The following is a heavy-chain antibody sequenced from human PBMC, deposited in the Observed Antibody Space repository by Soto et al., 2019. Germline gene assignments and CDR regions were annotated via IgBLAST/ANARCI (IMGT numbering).Heavy chain of an antibody. D-gene: IGHD6-13*01. J-gene: IGHJ4*02. V-gene: IGHV3-23*01. Sequence: PGGSLRLSCAASGFTFSSCVMYWVRQAPGKGLEWISAISNSGDQTYYADSVKGRFAISRDNSKNALSLQMNSLRADDTAVYYCAKLGVRIATGGIDYWGQGTLVTVSS. CDR1: GFTFSSCV. CDR3: AKLGVRIATGGIDY. CDR2: ISNSGDQT.